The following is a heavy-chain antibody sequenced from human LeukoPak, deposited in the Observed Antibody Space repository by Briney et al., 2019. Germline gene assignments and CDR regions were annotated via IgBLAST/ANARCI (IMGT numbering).Heavy chain of an antibody. V-gene: IGHV6-1*01. CDR1: GDSVSNNRAS. CDR2: TYYRSQWFD. J-gene: IGHJ4*02. Sequence: SQTLSLTCAISGDSVSNNRASWGWIRQSPSRGLEWLGRTYYRSQWFDDYAPSLRSRITISPDTSKNQFSLQLTSVTPEDTAVYYCLRIRGLGLFDYWGQGTLVTVSS. CDR3: LRIRGLGLFDY. D-gene: IGHD1-26*01.